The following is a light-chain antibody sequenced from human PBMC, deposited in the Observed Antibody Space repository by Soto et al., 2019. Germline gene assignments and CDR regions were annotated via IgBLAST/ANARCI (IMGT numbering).Light chain of an antibody. V-gene: IGLV1-47*01. Sequence: QSVLSQPPSASGTPGQRVTISCSGSISNVGSNYVYWYQQLPGTAPKLLFYRDNQRPSGVPDRCSASKSGTSAYLAISGLGSEDEAVYYCAACDDTLSGDWVFGGGTKLTVL. J-gene: IGLJ3*02. CDR2: RDN. CDR1: ISNVGSNY. CDR3: AACDDTLSGDWV.